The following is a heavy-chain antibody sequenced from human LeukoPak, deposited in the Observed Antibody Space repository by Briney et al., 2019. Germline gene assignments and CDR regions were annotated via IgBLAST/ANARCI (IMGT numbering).Heavy chain of an antibody. Sequence: PSETLSLTCTVSGGSISSYYWSWIRQPPGKGLEWIGYIYYTGSTNYNPSLKSRVTISVDTSKNQFSLKLTSVAAADTAVYYCARQGTSVWSFDYWGQGTLVTVSS. CDR1: GGSISSYY. V-gene: IGHV4-59*08. CDR2: IYYTGST. J-gene: IGHJ4*02. CDR3: ARQGTSVWSFDY. D-gene: IGHD6-19*01.